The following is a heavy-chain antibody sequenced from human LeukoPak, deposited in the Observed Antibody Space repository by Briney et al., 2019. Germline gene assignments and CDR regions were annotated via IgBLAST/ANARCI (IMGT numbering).Heavy chain of an antibody. D-gene: IGHD3-10*02. CDR2: ITTSSSYI. V-gene: IGHV3-21*01. J-gene: IGHJ6*04. CDR3: AELGITMIGGV. Sequence: PGGSLRLSCAASGFTFSSYSLNWVRQAPGKGLEWVSSITTSSSYIYYADSVKGRFTISRDNAKNSLYLQMNSLRAEDTAVYYCAELGITMIGGVWGKGTTVTISS. CDR1: GFTFSSYS.